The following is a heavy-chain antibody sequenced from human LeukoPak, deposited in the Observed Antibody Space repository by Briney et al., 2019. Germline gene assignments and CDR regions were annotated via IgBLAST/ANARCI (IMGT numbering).Heavy chain of an antibody. V-gene: IGHV4-59*08. D-gene: IGHD2-21*02. CDR3: ARHEVDRAHCGGDCSPSYYYGMDV. Sequence: SETLSLTCTVSGGSISSYYWSWIRQPPGKGLEWIGYIYYSGSTNYNPSLKSRVTISVDTSKNQFSLKLSSVTAADTAVYYCARHEVDRAHCGGDCSPSYYYGMDVWGQGTTVTVSS. J-gene: IGHJ6*02. CDR1: GGSISSYY. CDR2: IYYSGST.